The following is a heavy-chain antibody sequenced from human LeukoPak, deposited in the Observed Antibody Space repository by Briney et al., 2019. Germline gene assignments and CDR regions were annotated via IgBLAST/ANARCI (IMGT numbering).Heavy chain of an antibody. D-gene: IGHD1-20*01. Sequence: GGSLRLSCAASGFTFSSYWMHWVRHAPGKGLVWVSRINTDGSSTSYADSVKGRFTISRDNAKNTLYLQMNSLRAEDTAVYYCASITGTTALGDWGQGTLVTVSS. CDR1: GFTFSSYW. CDR2: INTDGSST. V-gene: IGHV3-74*01. J-gene: IGHJ4*02. CDR3: ASITGTTALGD.